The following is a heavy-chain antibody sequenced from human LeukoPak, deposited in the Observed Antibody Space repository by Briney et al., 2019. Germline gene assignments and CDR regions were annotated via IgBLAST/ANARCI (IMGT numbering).Heavy chain of an antibody. CDR1: GFTFSSYG. V-gene: IGHV3-33*01. CDR3: ARETGGSRTPPLY. Sequence: PGGSLRLSCAASGFTFSSYGMHWVRQAPGKGLEWVAVIWYDGSNKYYADSVKGRFTISRDNSKNTLYLQMNSLRAEDTAVYYCARETGGSRTPPLYWGQGTLVTVST. CDR2: IWYDGSNK. D-gene: IGHD2-15*01. J-gene: IGHJ4*02.